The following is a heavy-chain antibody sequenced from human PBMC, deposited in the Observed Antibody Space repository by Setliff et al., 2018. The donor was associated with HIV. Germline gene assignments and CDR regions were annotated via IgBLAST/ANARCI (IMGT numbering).Heavy chain of an antibody. CDR3: ARMRGGHNIREGAFDI. D-gene: IGHD1-20*01. Sequence: GASVKVSCKASEYTFTSYAMHWVRQAPGQRLEWMGWINAGNGNTKYSQKFQGRVIITRDTSASTAYMELRSLRSDDTAMYYCARMRGGHNIREGAFDIWGQGTMVTVSS. CDR2: INAGNGNT. CDR1: EYTFTSYA. J-gene: IGHJ3*02. V-gene: IGHV1-3*01.